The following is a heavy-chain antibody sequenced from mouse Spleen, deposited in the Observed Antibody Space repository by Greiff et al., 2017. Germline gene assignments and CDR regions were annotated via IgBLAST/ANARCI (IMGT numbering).Heavy chain of an antibody. D-gene: IGHD2-14*01. V-gene: IGHV1-53*01. CDR3: ARTYYRYDEGYYYAMDY. Sequence: VKLQESGTELVKPGASVKLSCKASGYTFTSYWMHWVKQRPGQGLEWIGNINPSNGGTNYNEKFKSKATLTVDKSSSTAYMQLSSLTSEDSAVYYCARTYYRYDEGYYYAMDYWGQGTSVTVSS. CDR2: INPSNGGT. J-gene: IGHJ4*01. CDR1: GYTFTSYW.